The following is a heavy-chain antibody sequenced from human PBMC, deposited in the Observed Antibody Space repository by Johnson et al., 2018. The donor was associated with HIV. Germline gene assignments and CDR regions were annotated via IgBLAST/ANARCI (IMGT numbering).Heavy chain of an antibody. Sequence: QVQLVESGGGVVQPGGSLRLSCKASGFTFSNYGIHWVRQAPGKGLEWVTFIQFDGSHKYSADFVKGRFTISRDTSKKSVFLQMNSLRPEDTAVYYCAKETRDRRSAFDIWGQGTLVTVSS. CDR1: GFTFSNYG. CDR2: IQFDGSHK. V-gene: IGHV3-30*02. CDR3: AKETRDRRSAFDI. J-gene: IGHJ3*02.